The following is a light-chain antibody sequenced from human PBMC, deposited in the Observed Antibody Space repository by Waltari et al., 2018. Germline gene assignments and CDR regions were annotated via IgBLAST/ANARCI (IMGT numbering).Light chain of an antibody. CDR3: ATWDNSLTDVV. CDR1: RPNLGNYS. V-gene: IGLV1-51*01. J-gene: IGLJ2*01. Sequence: QSVLTQPPSVSAAPGHKVPIPCSGRRPNLGNYSVTWYHQLPGAAPKLPIYDNNKRPSGIPDRFSASKSGTSATLGITGLQIGDEADYYCATWDNSLTDVVFGGGTKLTVL. CDR2: DNN.